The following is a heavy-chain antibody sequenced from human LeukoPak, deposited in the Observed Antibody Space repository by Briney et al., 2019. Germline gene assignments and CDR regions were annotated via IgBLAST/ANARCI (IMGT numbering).Heavy chain of an antibody. D-gene: IGHD3-10*01. J-gene: IGHJ6*04. CDR2: ISYDGGHK. Sequence: GGSLRLSCVASGFTFSNSAMHWVRQTPGKGLEWVAAISYDGGHKYYVDSVKGRFTISRDNSKNTLYLQMDRLRAEDTALYFCARDELLYFGSYCYGRDVWGKGTTVTVSS. CDR1: GFTFSNSA. CDR3: ARDELLYFGSYCYGRDV. V-gene: IGHV3-30*04.